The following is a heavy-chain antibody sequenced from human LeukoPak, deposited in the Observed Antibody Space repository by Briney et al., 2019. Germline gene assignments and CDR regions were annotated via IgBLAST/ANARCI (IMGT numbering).Heavy chain of an antibody. V-gene: IGHV3-48*01. Sequence: GGSLRLSCAASGFSFSTYSTNWVRQAPGEGLEWVSYISSSSSAIYYADSVKGRFTISRDNAKNTLYLQMNSLRAEDTAVYYCATKYCSSTSCLTFDPWGQGTMVTVSS. CDR2: ISSSSSAI. CDR1: GFSFSTYS. CDR3: ATKYCSSTSCLTFDP. J-gene: IGHJ5*02. D-gene: IGHD2-2*01.